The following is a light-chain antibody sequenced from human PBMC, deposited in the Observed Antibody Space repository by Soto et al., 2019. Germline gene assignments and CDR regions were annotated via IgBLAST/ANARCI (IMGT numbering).Light chain of an antibody. CDR1: SSDVGGYKY. CDR3: NSYTSSSTHNYV. Sequence: QSALTQPASVSGSPGQSITISCTGTSSDVGGYKYVSWYQQHPGKAPKLMIYDVSNRPSGVSNRFSGSKSGNTASLTISGLQAEDEADYYCNSYTSSSTHNYVFGTGTKFTVL. J-gene: IGLJ1*01. CDR2: DVS. V-gene: IGLV2-14*03.